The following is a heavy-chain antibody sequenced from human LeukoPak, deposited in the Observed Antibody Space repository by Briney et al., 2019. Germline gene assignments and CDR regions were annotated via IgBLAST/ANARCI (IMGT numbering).Heavy chain of an antibody. CDR2: INQDGSGK. Sequence: GGSLRLSCAASGFTFRNYFMSWVRQTPGKGLEWVANINQDGSGKYYMDPVEGRFTISRDNARNLLFLQMNSLRPEDTAVYYCAITLVRGVLDHPGYWGRGTLVTVSS. CDR1: GFTFRNYF. J-gene: IGHJ4*02. V-gene: IGHV3-7*02. D-gene: IGHD3-10*01. CDR3: AITLVRGVLDHPGY.